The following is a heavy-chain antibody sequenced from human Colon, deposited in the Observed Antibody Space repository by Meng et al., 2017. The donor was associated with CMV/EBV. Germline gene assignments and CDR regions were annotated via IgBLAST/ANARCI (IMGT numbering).Heavy chain of an antibody. Sequence: SCAASGFSFSDNYLTWIRQAPGRGLEWISYISIGSTHIYYADSVKGRFTISRDNAKRSLFLQMNGLRVDDTAVYYCASGGFRLERSSDGFDIWGQGTMVTVSS. V-gene: IGHV3-11*01. CDR3: ASGGFRLERSSDGFDI. CDR1: GFSFSDNY. J-gene: IGHJ3*02. CDR2: ISIGSTHI. D-gene: IGHD3-3*01.